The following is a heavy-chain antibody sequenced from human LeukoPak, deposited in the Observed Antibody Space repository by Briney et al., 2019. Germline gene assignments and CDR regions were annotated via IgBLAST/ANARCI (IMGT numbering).Heavy chain of an antibody. CDR2: INPSGGST. V-gene: IGHV1-46*01. D-gene: IGHD4-17*01. CDR3: ARSPTPTVMPLDY. CDR1: GYTFTSYY. Sequence: ASVKVSCKASGYTFTSYYMHWVRQAPGQGLEWMGIINPSGGSTSYAQKFQGRVTITADESTTTAYMELSSLRSEDTAVYYCARSPTPTVMPLDYWGQGTLVTVSS. J-gene: IGHJ4*02.